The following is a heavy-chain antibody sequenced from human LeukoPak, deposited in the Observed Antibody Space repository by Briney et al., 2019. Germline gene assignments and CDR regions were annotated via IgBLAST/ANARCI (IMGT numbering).Heavy chain of an antibody. CDR1: GFTFSSYA. CDR3: ARGSGSTVMDY. J-gene: IGHJ4*02. CDR2: ISYDGSNK. Sequence: PGGSLRLSCAASGFTFSSYAMHWVRQAPGKGLEWVAVISYDGSNKYYADSVKGRFTISRDNAKNTLHLQMSSLRPEDTAVYYCARGSGSTVMDYWGQGTLVTVSS. V-gene: IGHV3-30-3*01. D-gene: IGHD5-18*01.